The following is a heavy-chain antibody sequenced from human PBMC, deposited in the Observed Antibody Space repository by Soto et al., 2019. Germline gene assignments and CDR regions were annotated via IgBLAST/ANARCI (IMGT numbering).Heavy chain of an antibody. CDR3: ARELRYFDWAPDY. V-gene: IGHV3-48*01. CDR2: ISSSSSTI. D-gene: IGHD3-9*01. Sequence: PGGSLRLSCAASGFTFSSYSMNWVRQAPGKGLEWVSYISSSSSTIYYADSVKGRFTISRDNAKNLLYLQMNSLRAEDTAVYYCARELRYFDWAPDYWGQGTLVTVSS. J-gene: IGHJ4*02. CDR1: GFTFSSYS.